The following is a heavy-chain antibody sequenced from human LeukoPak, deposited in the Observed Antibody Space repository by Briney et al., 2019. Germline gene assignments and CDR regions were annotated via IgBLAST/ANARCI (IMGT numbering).Heavy chain of an antibody. J-gene: IGHJ4*02. CDR3: AKTYTNSWYSFDC. CDR2: MSASGDTT. V-gene: IGHV3-23*01. Sequence: GGSLRPSCAASGFTFTHYTVAWVPHAPGKGLEWVSAMSASGDTTYYADSLKGRFTISRDNAKNMVYLQMDSLRAEDTALYYCAKTYTNSWYSFDCWGQGTLVTVSS. CDR1: GFTFTHYT. D-gene: IGHD6-13*01.